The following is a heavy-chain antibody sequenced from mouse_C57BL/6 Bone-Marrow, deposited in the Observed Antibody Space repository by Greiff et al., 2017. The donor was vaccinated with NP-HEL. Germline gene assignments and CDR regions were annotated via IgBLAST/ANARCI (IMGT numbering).Heavy chain of an antibody. CDR1: GYTFTDYN. V-gene: IGHV1-22*01. CDR3: ARLLHTPYYYAMDY. J-gene: IGHJ4*01. D-gene: IGHD5-1-1*01. CDR2: INPNNGGT. Sequence: EVQLQQSGPELVKPGASVKMSCKASGYTFTDYNMHWVKQSHGKSLEWIGYINPNNGGTSYNQKFKGKATLTVNKSSSTAYMELRSLTSEDSAVYYCARLLHTPYYYAMDYWGQGTSVTVSS.